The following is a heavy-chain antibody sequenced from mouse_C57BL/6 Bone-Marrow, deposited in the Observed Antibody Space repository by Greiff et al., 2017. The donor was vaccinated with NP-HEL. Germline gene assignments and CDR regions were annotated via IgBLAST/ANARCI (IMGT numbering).Heavy chain of an antibody. CDR2: IWTGGGT. Sequence: VKLVESGPGLVAPSQSLSITCTVSGFSLTSYAISWVRQPPGKGLEWLGVIWTGGGTNYNSALKSRLSISKDNSKSQVFLKMNSLQTDDTARYYCARNERDYYGSSYIDYWGQGTTRTVSS. CDR3: ARNERDYYGSSYIDY. J-gene: IGHJ2*01. CDR1: GFSLTSYA. D-gene: IGHD1-1*01. V-gene: IGHV2-9-1*01.